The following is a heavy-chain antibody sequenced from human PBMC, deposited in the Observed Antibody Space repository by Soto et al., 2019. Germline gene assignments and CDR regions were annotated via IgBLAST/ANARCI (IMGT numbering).Heavy chain of an antibody. J-gene: IGHJ5*02. V-gene: IGHV3-23*01. CDR1: GFIFENFG. CDR2: ISGSGFKK. Sequence: GGSLRLSCAASGFIFENFGMSWVRQAPGKGLEWISSISGSGFKKYYADSVKGQFTISRDNSKSTVYLELNNLSAEDTAVYHCAKNQGVELVPLATVDWFDPWGQGSVVTVSS. D-gene: IGHD1-26*01. CDR3: AKNQGVELVPLATVDWFDP.